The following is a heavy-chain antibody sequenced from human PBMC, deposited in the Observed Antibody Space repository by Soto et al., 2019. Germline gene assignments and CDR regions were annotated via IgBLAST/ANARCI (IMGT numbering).Heavy chain of an antibody. D-gene: IGHD6-13*01. CDR2: ISYDGSNK. Sequence: QVQLVESGGGVVQPGRSLRLSCAASGFTFSSYGMHWVRQAPGKGLEWVAVISYDGSNKYYADSVKGRFTISRDNSKNTLYVQMNSLRAEDTAVYYCAKEFHLGIAAAEGAFDIWGQGTMVTVSS. V-gene: IGHV3-30*18. CDR3: AKEFHLGIAAAEGAFDI. J-gene: IGHJ3*02. CDR1: GFTFSSYG.